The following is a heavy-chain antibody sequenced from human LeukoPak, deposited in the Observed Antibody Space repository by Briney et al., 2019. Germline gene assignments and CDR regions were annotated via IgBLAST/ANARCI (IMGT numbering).Heavy chain of an antibody. D-gene: IGHD3-22*01. CDR3: ARGHHYYDSSAYYY. CDR2: INSDGSNT. Sequence: TGGSLRLSCAASGFTFISYWMHWVRQAPGKGLVWVSRINSDGSNTSYAASVKGRFTISRDTAKNTLYLQMNSLRAEDTAVYYCARGHHYYDSSAYYYWGQGTLVTVSS. CDR1: GFTFISYW. J-gene: IGHJ4*02. V-gene: IGHV3-74*01.